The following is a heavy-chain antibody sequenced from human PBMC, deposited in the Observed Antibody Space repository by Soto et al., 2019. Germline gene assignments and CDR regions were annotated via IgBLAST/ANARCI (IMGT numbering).Heavy chain of an antibody. D-gene: IGHD3-10*01. J-gene: IGHJ6*02. Sequence: ASVKVSCKASGYTFTSYGISWVRQAPGQGLEWMGWISAYNGNTNYAQKLQGRVTMTTDTSTSTAYMELRSLRSDDTAVYYCAREHIVGSGSYYIPYYYYGMDVWGQGTTVTVSS. CDR3: AREHIVGSGSYYIPYYYYGMDV. CDR2: ISAYNGNT. CDR1: GYTFTSYG. V-gene: IGHV1-18*01.